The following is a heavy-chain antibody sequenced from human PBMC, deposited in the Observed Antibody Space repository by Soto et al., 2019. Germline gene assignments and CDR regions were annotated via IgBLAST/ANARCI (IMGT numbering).Heavy chain of an antibody. CDR1: GGSISGYD. CDR3: ARGTPSPLIVRSSRGPWFDP. D-gene: IGHD2-15*01. J-gene: IGHJ5*02. CDR2: IYYSGST. Sequence: PSVTLSLTWVVSGGSISGYDGNWIRQPPGKGLEWIGYIYYSGSTNYNPSLKSRVTISVDTSKMQVSLKLSSVTAADTAVYFCARGTPSPLIVRSSRGPWFDPWGQGTLVTVSS. V-gene: IGHV4-59*08.